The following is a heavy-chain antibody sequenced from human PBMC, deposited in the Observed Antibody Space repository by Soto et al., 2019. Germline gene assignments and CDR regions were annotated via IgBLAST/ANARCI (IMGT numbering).Heavy chain of an antibody. CDR1: GFSISDCS. CDR2: ISTNNDAI. V-gene: IGHV3-48*01. CDR3: ASVIGSRRSGSYPSY. J-gene: IGHJ4*02. Sequence: EVQLVESGGGLVQPGGSLRLSCAASGFSISDCSMNWVRRAPGKGLEWISYISTNNDAIYYADSVKGRFTISRDNAKNSLYLQMNSLRAEDTALYYCASVIGSRRSGSYPSYWGQGTLVTVSS. D-gene: IGHD3-10*01.